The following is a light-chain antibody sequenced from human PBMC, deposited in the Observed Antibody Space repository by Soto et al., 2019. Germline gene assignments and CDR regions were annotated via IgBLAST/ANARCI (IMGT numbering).Light chain of an antibody. CDR1: NIGIKS. CDR2: DDG. Sequence: ELTQPPSVSVAPGQTATITCGGNNIGIKSVQWYQQKPGQAPVLVVHDDGDRPSGIPERVSGSNSGNTATLTISRVEAGDEADYYCQVWDSSSDHPVFGGGTKLTVL. J-gene: IGLJ3*02. CDR3: QVWDSSSDHPV. V-gene: IGLV3-21*02.